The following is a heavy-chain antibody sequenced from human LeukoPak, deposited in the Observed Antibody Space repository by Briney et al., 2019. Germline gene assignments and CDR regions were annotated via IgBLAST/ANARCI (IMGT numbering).Heavy chain of an antibody. V-gene: IGHV3-7*01. D-gene: IGHD2-15*01. CDR1: GFIFGTYW. Sequence: GGSLRLSCAASGFIFGTYWISWVRQAPGEGLEWVANINQDGSKEDYADSVKGRFTISRDNAKNSLYLQMNSVRAEDTAVYYCAREVRASTIGYCSRGSCPNWFDPWGQGTLVTVSS. CDR2: INQDGSKE. CDR3: AREVRASTIGYCSRGSCPNWFDP. J-gene: IGHJ5*02.